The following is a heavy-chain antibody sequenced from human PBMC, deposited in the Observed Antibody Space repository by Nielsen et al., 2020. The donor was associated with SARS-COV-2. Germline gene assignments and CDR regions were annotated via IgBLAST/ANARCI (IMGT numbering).Heavy chain of an antibody. CDR3: ARVMGTVTKGAVDY. CDR1: GFTFSDYY. D-gene: IGHD4-17*01. J-gene: IGHJ4*02. Sequence: GGSLRLSCAASGFTFSDYYMSWIRQAPGKGLEWVSYISSSSYTNYADSVKGRFTISRDNAKNSLYLQMNSLRAEDTAVYYCARVMGTVTKGAVDYWGQGTLVTVSS. V-gene: IGHV3-11*06. CDR2: ISSSSYT.